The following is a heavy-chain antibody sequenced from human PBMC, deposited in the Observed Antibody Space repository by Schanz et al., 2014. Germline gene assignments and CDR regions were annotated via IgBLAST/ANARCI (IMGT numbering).Heavy chain of an antibody. CDR3: ARDRDQWDGNYLDS. J-gene: IGHJ4*02. D-gene: IGHD1-26*01. Sequence: QVQLVQSGAEVKKAGASVKVSCKASGYTFTTYGISWVRQAPGQGLEWMGWISAYNGHTNYAQKFQGRVTMTTDTSTSTVYMELRSLTSDDSAVYYCARDRDQWDGNYLDSWGQGTLVTVSS. CDR1: GYTFTTYG. CDR2: ISAYNGHT. V-gene: IGHV1-18*01.